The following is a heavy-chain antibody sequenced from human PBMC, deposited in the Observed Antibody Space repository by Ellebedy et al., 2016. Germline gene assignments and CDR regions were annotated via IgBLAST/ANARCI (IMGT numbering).Heavy chain of an antibody. D-gene: IGHD7-27*01. Sequence: ASVKVSCKASGYTFTSYAISWVRQAPGQGLEWMGRIIPILSITNYAQKFQGRVTITADKSKSTAYMELSSLRSEDTAIYYCARAPPPRGDRSADAFDIWGQGTMVTVST. CDR3: ARAPPPRGDRSADAFDI. J-gene: IGHJ3*02. CDR1: GYTFTSYA. V-gene: IGHV1-69*04. CDR2: IIPILSIT.